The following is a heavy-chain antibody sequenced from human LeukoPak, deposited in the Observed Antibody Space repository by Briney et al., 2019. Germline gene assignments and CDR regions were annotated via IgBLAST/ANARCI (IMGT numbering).Heavy chain of an antibody. J-gene: IGHJ4*02. CDR3: ARLDSSGYYPTYYFDY. V-gene: IGHV4-30-4*01. CDR1: GGSFSGYY. CDR2: IYYSGST. D-gene: IGHD3-22*01. Sequence: PSETLSLTCAVYGGSFSGYYWSWIRQPPGKGLEWIGYIYYSGSTYYNPSLKSRVTISVDTSKNQFSLRLSSVTAADTAVYYCARLDSSGYYPTYYFDYWGQGTLVTVSS.